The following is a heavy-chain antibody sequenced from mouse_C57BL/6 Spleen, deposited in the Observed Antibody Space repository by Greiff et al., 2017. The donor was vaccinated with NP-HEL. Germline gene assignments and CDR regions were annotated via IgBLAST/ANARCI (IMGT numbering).Heavy chain of an antibody. CDR2: IYPGSGST. J-gene: IGHJ2*01. D-gene: IGHD1-1*01. CDR1: GYTFTSYW. V-gene: IGHV1-55*01. CDR3: ARFITTAPYYFDY. Sequence: VQLQQPGAELVKPGASVKMSCKASGYTFTSYWITWVKQRPGQGLEWIGDIYPGSGSTNYNEKFKSKATLTVDTSSSTAYMQLSSLTSEDSAVYYCARFITTAPYYFDYWGKGTTLTVSS.